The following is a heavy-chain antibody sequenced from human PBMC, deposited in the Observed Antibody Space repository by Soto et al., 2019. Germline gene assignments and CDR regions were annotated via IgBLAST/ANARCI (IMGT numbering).Heavy chain of an antibody. J-gene: IGHJ4*02. CDR1: GYTFTSYG. CDR2: ISAYNGNT. CDR3: ARDTRDYGYGSGSYAPLDY. D-gene: IGHD3-10*01. Sequence: ASVKVSCKASGYTFTSYGISWVRQAPGQGLEWMGWISAYNGNTNYAQKLQGRVTMTTDTSTSTAYMELRSLRSDGTDVYCCARDTRDYGYGSGSYAPLDYWGQGTLVTVSS. V-gene: IGHV1-18*01.